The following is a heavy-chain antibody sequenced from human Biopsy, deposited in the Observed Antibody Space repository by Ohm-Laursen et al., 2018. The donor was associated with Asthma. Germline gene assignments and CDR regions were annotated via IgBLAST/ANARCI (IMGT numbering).Heavy chain of an antibody. J-gene: IGHJ5*02. V-gene: IGHV1-2*06. Sequence: ASVKVSCKVSGYTFISYAIHWVRQAPGQRLEWMGRINPNSGGTNYAQKFQGRVTMTRDTSISTAYMEVSRLRSDDTAVYYCARGQKSAGDRWFDPWGQGTLVTVSS. CDR2: INPNSGGT. CDR3: ARGQKSAGDRWFDP. CDR1: GYTFISYA. D-gene: IGHD6-13*01.